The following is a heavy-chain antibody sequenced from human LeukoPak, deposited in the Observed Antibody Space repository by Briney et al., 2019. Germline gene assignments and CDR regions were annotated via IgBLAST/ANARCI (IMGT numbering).Heavy chain of an antibody. V-gene: IGHV3-33*08. D-gene: IGHD3-22*01. CDR3: ARILNTYYYDSSGYYYDY. CDR2: IRYDGSNK. J-gene: IGHJ4*02. CDR1: GFTFSSYG. Sequence: GGSLRLSCAASGFTFSSYGMYWVRQAPGKGLEWVAFIRYDGSNKYYADSVKGRFTISRDNSKNTLYLQMNSLRAEDTAVYYCARILNTYYYDSSGYYYDYWGQGTLVTVSS.